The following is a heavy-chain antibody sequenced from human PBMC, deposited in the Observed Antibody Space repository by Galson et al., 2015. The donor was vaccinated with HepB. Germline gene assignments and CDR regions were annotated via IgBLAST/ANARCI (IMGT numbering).Heavy chain of an antibody. J-gene: IGHJ4*02. CDR2: IIPILGIA. D-gene: IGHD5-12*01. V-gene: IGHV1-69*02. CDR1: GGTFSSYT. Sequence: SVKVSCKASGGTFSSYTISWVRQAPGQGLEWMGRIIPILGIANYAQKFQGRVTITADKSTSTAYMELSSLRSEDTAVYYCARARRVATPGGENYYFDYWGQGTLVTVSS. CDR3: ARARRVATPGGENYYFDY.